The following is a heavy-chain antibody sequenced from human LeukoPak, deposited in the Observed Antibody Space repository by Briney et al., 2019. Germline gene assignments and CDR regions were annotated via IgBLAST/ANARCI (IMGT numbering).Heavy chain of an antibody. CDR2: INHSGST. Sequence: SETLSLTCAVYGGSFSGYYWSWIRQPPGKGLEWIGEINHSGSTNYNPSLKSRVTISVDTSKNQFSLKLSSVTAADTAVHYCARSVAGPYFDYWGQGTLVTVSS. V-gene: IGHV4-34*01. CDR1: GGSFSGYY. J-gene: IGHJ4*02. D-gene: IGHD5/OR15-5a*01. CDR3: ARSVAGPYFDY.